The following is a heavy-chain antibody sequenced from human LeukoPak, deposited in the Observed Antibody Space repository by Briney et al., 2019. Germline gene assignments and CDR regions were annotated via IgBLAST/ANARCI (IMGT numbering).Heavy chain of an antibody. D-gene: IGHD3-3*01. CDR2: INHSGST. J-gene: IGHJ4*02. V-gene: IGHV4-34*01. CDR1: GGSFSGYY. Sequence: KPSETLSLTCAVYGGSFSGYYWSWIRQPPGKGLEWIGEINHSGSTNYNPSLKSRVTISVDTSKNQFSLKLSSVTAADTAVYYCARVGPYYDVWSGYYSAFDYWGQGTLVTVSS. CDR3: ARVGPYYDVWSGYYSAFDY.